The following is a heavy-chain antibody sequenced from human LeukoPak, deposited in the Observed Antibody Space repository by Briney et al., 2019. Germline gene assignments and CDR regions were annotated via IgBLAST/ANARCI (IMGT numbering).Heavy chain of an antibody. CDR3: ARGPSGYHNT. V-gene: IGHV3-64*01. J-gene: IGHJ4*02. Sequence: GGSLRLSCAASGFTFSSYAMHWVRQAPGKGLEYVSAISSNGGSTYYANSVKGRFTVSRDNSKNTLYLQMGSLRAEDMAVYYCARGPSGYHNTGGQGTLVTVSS. CDR1: GFTFSSYA. CDR2: ISSNGGST. D-gene: IGHD5-12*01.